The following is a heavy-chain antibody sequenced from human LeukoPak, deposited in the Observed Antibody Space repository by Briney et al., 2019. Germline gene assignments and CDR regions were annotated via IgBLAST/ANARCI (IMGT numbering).Heavy chain of an antibody. Sequence: GGSLRLSCTASGFTFGDYALSWVRQAPGKGLEWVGFIRSKAYGGTKKYAASVKGRFTISRDDSKSTAYLQMNSLKTEDTAVYYCTSAYNWKGGVDYWGQGTLVTVSS. D-gene: IGHD1-1*01. CDR3: TSAYNWKGGVDY. J-gene: IGHJ4*02. CDR2: IRSKAYGGTK. CDR1: GFTFGDYA. V-gene: IGHV3-49*04.